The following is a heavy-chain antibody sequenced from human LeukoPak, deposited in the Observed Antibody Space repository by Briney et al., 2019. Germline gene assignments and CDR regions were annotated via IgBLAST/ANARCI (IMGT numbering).Heavy chain of an antibody. CDR3: ATLRYCSGGSCFPKYFQH. Sequence: SETLSLTCTVSGGSISSYYWSWIRQPPGKGLEWIGYIYYSGYTNHNPSLRSRVTISVDTSENQFSLKLNSVTAADTAVYYCATLRYCSGGSCFPKYFQHWGQGTLVTVSS. CDR2: IYYSGYT. D-gene: IGHD2-15*01. J-gene: IGHJ1*01. CDR1: GGSISSYY. V-gene: IGHV4-59*08.